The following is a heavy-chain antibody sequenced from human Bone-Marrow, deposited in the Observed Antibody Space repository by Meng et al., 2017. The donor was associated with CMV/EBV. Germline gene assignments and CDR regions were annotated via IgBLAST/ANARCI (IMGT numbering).Heavy chain of an antibody. D-gene: IGHD6-13*01. CDR3: AKDDFTDNIEAAYY. V-gene: IGHV3-23*01. J-gene: IGHJ4*02. CDR2: ITGSGGST. Sequence: GGSLRLSCAASGFTFSRYAMSWVRQAPGKGLEWVSAITGSGGSTYYADSVKGRFTISRDNSKNTLYLQMNSLRAEDTAVYYCAKDDFTDNIEAAYYWGQGTLVTVSS. CDR1: GFTFSRYA.